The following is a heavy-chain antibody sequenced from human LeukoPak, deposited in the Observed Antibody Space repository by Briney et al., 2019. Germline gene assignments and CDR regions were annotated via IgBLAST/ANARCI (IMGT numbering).Heavy chain of an antibody. Sequence: PGRSLRLSCAASGFTFSSYGMHWVRQAPGKGLEWVAVISYDGSNKYYADSVKGRFTISRDNSKNTLYLQMNSLRAEDTAVYYCARVVAAAGNYYYYGMDVWGQGTTVTVSS. CDR1: GFTFSSYG. J-gene: IGHJ6*02. V-gene: IGHV3-30*03. CDR3: ARVVAAAGNYYYYGMDV. CDR2: ISYDGSNK. D-gene: IGHD6-13*01.